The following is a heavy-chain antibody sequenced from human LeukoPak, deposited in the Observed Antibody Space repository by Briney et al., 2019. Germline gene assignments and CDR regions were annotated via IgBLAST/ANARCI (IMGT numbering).Heavy chain of an antibody. CDR2: ISGSGGST. J-gene: IGHJ3*02. V-gene: IGHV3-23*01. CDR1: GFSFSIYA. Sequence: PGGSLRLSCAASGFSFSIYAMSWVRQAPGKGLEWVSTISGSGGSTYYADSVKGRFTISRDNAKNSLYLQMNSLRAEDTAVYYCASSYDYGDARGAFDIWGQGTMVTVSS. CDR3: ASSYDYGDARGAFDI. D-gene: IGHD4-17*01.